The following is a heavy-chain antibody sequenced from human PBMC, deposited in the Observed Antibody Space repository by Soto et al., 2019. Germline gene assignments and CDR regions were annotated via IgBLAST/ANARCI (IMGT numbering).Heavy chain of an antibody. J-gene: IGHJ4*02. CDR3: AKGRGSAWAWYFDN. Sequence: EVRLLEAGGGLKQPGGSLRLSCAASGFTFKGSPMNWVRQAPGKGLEWVASISDTGASTWYAESVRGRLSISRDNSKNTLYLQMNSLRGEDTALYYCAKGRGSAWAWYFDNWGQGTLVTVSS. D-gene: IGHD6-25*01. V-gene: IGHV3-23*01. CDR2: ISDTGAST. CDR1: GFTFKGSP.